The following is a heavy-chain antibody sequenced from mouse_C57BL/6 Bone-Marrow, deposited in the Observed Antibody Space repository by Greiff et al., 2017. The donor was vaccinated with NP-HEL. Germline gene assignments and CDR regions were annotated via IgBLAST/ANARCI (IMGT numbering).Heavy chain of an antibody. CDR1: GYTFTSYW. J-gene: IGHJ2*01. V-gene: IGHV1-52*01. CDR2: IDPSDSET. CDR3: ARGGLTGSSYYLDY. D-gene: IGHD4-1*01. Sequence: VQLQQPGAELVRPGSSVKLSCKASGYTFTSYWMHWVKQRPIQGLEWIGNIDPSDSETHYNQKFKDKATLTVDKSSSTAYMQLSSLTSEDSAVYYCARGGLTGSSYYLDYWGQGTTLTVSS.